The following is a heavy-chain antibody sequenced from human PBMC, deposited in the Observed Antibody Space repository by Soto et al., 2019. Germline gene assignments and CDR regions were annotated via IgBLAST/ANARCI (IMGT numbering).Heavy chain of an antibody. CDR2: ISSSSSYI. D-gene: IGHD3-10*01. CDR3: ANAYYYGSGNYGMDV. CDR1: GFTFSSYS. Sequence: PGGSLRLSCAASGFTFSSYSMNWVRQAPGKGLEWVSSISSSSSYIYYADSVKGRFTISRDNAKNSLYLQMNSLRAEDTAVYYCANAYYYGSGNYGMDVWGQGTTVTVSS. V-gene: IGHV3-21*04. J-gene: IGHJ6*02.